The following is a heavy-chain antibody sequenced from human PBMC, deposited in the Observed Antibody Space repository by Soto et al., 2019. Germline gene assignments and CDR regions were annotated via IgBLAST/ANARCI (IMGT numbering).Heavy chain of an antibody. CDR3: ARDYDGVIVVLDY. J-gene: IGHJ4*02. D-gene: IGHD3-22*01. Sequence: ASVKVSCNASGYTFINYVINWVRQAPGQGLEWMGWISAYNGNTNYAQKLQGRVTMTTDTSTSTAYMELRSLRSDDTAMYYCARDYDGVIVVLDYWGQGTLVTVSS. CDR1: GYTFINYV. CDR2: ISAYNGNT. V-gene: IGHV1-18*01.